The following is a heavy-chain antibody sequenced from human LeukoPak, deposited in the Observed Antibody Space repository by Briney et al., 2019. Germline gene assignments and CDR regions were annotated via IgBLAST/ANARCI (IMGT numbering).Heavy chain of an antibody. CDR3: AREGFWGSSHRTYYMDV. CDR1: GGSISSSNW. Sequence: PSGTLSLTCAVSGGSISSSNWWSWVRQPPGKGLEWIGEIYHSGSTNYNPSLKSRVTISVDKSKNQFSLKLSSVTAADTAVYYCAREGFWGSSHRTYYMDVWGKGTTVTVSS. J-gene: IGHJ6*03. D-gene: IGHD6-13*01. CDR2: IYHSGST. V-gene: IGHV4-4*02.